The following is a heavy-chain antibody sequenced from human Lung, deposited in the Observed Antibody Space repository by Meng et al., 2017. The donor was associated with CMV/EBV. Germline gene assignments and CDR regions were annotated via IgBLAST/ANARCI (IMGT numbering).Heavy chain of an antibody. D-gene: IGHD3-10*01. J-gene: IGHJ3*02. V-gene: IGHV3-30*04. CDR2: ISHDGSNK. CDR3: ATFHSGSYAVDI. Sequence: GESXKISXAASGFTFSIYAMHWVRQAPGKGLEWVAVISHDGSNKYYADSVKGRFTISRDNSKNTVYLQMNSLRAEDTAVYYCATFHSGSYAVDIWGQGTMVTVSS. CDR1: GFTFSIYA.